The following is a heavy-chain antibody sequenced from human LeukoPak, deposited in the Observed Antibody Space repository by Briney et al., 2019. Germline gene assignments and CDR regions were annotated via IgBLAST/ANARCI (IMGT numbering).Heavy chain of an antibody. D-gene: IGHD3-3*01. CDR1: GGSISSGDYY. CDR2: IYYSGST. CDR3: ARQLRFLEWFSETNWFDP. V-gene: IGHV4-30-4*08. J-gene: IGHJ5*02. Sequence: SQTLSLTRTVSGGSISSGDYYWSWIRQPPGKGLEWIGYIYYSGSTYYNPSLKSRVTISVDTSKNQFSLKLSSVTAADTAVYYCARQLRFLEWFSETNWFDPWGQGTLVTVSS.